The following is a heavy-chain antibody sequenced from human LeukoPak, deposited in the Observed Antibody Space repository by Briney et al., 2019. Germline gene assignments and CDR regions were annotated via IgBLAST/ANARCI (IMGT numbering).Heavy chain of an antibody. D-gene: IGHD2-15*01. CDR1: GYTFTTHY. J-gene: IGHJ4*02. CDR3: ARDGSHLGYCSGGSCYDPTDRVHFDY. CDR2: INPNSGGT. Sequence: ASVKVSCKPSGYTFTTHYMHWVRQAPGQGLEWMGWINPNSGGTDYAQKFQGRVTMTRDTSISTAYMELSRLRSDDTAVYYCARDGSHLGYCSGGSCYDPTDRVHFDYWGQGTLVTVSS. V-gene: IGHV1-2*02.